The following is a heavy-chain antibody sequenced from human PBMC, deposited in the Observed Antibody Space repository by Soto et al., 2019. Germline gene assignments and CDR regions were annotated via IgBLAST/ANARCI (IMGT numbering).Heavy chain of an antibody. D-gene: IGHD1-26*01. CDR1: GGSVSSGSYY. CDR3: ARNHGGSSYYFDY. CDR2: IYYSGSP. J-gene: IGHJ4*02. V-gene: IGHV4-61*01. Sequence: SETLSLTCTVSGGSVSSGSYYWSWIRQPPGKGLEWIGYIYYSGSPNYNPSLKSRVTISLDTSKNQFSLKLSSVTAADTAVYYCARNHGGSSYYFDYWGQGTLVTVSS.